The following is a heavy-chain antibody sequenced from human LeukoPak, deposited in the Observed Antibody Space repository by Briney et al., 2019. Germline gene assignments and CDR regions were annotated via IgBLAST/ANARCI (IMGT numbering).Heavy chain of an antibody. D-gene: IGHD3-22*01. V-gene: IGHV1-24*01. CDR2: FNREDAAL. CDR3: ATLDSYYDNSGRPLLPD. CDR1: GYSVTELS. J-gene: IGHJ4*02. Sequence: ASVKVSCKVSGYSVTELSMHWVRQAPGLGLEWVGGFNREDAALVYAQQFQGRVTMTEDTSTDTAYMELSSLRSEDTALYYCATLDSYYDNSGRPLLPDWGQGTLVTVSS.